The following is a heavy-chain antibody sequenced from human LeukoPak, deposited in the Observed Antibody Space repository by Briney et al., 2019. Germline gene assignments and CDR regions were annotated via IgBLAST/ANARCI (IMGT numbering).Heavy chain of an antibody. Sequence: GSLRLSCAASGFTFSGYWMHWVRQAPGKGLVWVSRINTDGSSISYADSVKGRFTISRDNAKNTLYLQMNSLRAEDTAVYYCAAVGAAETHFDYWGQGTLVTVSS. CDR3: AAVGAAETHFDY. D-gene: IGHD1-26*01. CDR2: INTDGSSI. J-gene: IGHJ4*02. V-gene: IGHV3-74*01. CDR1: GFTFSGYW.